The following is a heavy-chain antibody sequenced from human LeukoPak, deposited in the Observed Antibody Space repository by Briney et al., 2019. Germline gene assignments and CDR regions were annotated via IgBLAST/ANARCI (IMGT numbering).Heavy chain of an antibody. Sequence: GGSLRLSCAASRFMFSIYAMSWVRQAPGKGLEWVSLIYPSGNIYYADSAKGRFTISRDNSKNTLFLQMNSLRAEDTAIYYCARTFRSGDGYKVGYFDYWGQGTLVTVSS. CDR2: IYPSGNI. CDR3: ARTFRSGDGYKVGYFDY. J-gene: IGHJ4*02. CDR1: RFMFSIYA. V-gene: IGHV3-53*01. D-gene: IGHD5-24*01.